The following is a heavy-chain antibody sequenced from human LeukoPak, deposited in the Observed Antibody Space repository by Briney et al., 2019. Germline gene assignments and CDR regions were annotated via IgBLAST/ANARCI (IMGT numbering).Heavy chain of an antibody. CDR3: ARVGLNYYYYYMDV. Sequence: PSETLSLTCTVCGYSISSGYYWGWIRQPPGKGLEWIGSIYHSGSTYYNPSLKSRVTISVDTSENHFSLKLSSVTAADTAVYYCARVGLNYYYYYMDVWGKGTTVTVSS. CDR2: IYHSGST. V-gene: IGHV4-38-2*02. D-gene: IGHD3-16*01. CDR1: GYSISSGYY. J-gene: IGHJ6*03.